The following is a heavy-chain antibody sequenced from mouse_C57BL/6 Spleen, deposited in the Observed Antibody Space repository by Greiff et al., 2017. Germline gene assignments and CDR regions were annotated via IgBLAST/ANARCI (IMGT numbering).Heavy chain of an antibody. V-gene: IGHV5-17*01. CDR2: ISSGSSTI. Sequence: DVHLVESGGGLVKPGGSLKLSCAASGFTFSDYGMHWVRQAPEKGLEWVAYISSGSSTIYYADTVKGRFTISRDNAKNTLFLQMTSLRSEDTAMYYCARLTGVYWYFDVWGTGTTVTVSS. J-gene: IGHJ1*03. D-gene: IGHD4-1*01. CDR3: ARLTGVYWYFDV. CDR1: GFTFSDYG.